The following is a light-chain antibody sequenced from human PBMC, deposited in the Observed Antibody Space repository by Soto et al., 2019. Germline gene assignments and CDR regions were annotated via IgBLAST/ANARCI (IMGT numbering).Light chain of an antibody. V-gene: IGKV3-20*01. CDR3: QQYGDLPWT. J-gene: IGKJ1*01. CDR1: QAVSSNY. CDR2: GAS. Sequence: IVLPQSPSTLSVSPGERSTLSCISSQAVSSNYLAWYQQKPGQAPRLLISGASGRATGVPDRFSGSGSGTDFTLTIDRLESEDFAVYFCQQYGDLPWTFGQGTKVDI.